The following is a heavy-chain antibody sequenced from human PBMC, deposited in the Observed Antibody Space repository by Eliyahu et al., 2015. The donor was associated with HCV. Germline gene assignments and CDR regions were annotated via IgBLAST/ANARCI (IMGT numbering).Heavy chain of an antibody. Sequence: EVQLLESGGDLVQPGWSLRLSCXASEFTFSNYAMTWVRQAPGKGLXWVSSISAGGSTRLYADSLKGRFTISRDNSRNTLYLQMNNLRVEDTAXYYCASSLRDYDHWSGSPVIIWGQGTLVTVSS. CDR1: EFTFSNYA. CDR2: ISAGGSTR. D-gene: IGHD3-3*01. J-gene: IGHJ4*02. CDR3: ASSLRDYDHWSGSPVII. V-gene: IGHV3-23*01.